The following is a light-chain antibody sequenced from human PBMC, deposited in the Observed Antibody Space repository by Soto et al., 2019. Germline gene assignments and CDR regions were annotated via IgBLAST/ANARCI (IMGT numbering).Light chain of an antibody. Sequence: DIQMTQSPSTLSASVGDRVTITCRASQNINNWLAWYQQKPGKAPKLLIYRASSLENGVPSRFSGRGSGTDFIFTITSLQPDDFATYYCQKYSSESTFGKGTKVEIK. CDR3: QKYSSEST. V-gene: IGKV1-5*03. J-gene: IGKJ1*01. CDR1: QNINNW. CDR2: RAS.